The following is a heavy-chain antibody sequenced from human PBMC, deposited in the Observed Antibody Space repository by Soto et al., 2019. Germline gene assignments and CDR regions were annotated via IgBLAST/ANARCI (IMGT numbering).Heavy chain of an antibody. V-gene: IGHV5-51*01. D-gene: IGHD6-19*01. CDR3: ARSSIPMAGPFDS. Sequence: PGESLKISCKDSGSSFSSYWIGWVRQMPGKGLEWMGIIYPGDSATRYSPSFQGQVTISADKSISTAYLQWSSLKAADTAMYYCARSSIPMAGPFDSWGQGTLVTVSS. J-gene: IGHJ4*02. CDR2: IYPGDSAT. CDR1: GSSFSSYW.